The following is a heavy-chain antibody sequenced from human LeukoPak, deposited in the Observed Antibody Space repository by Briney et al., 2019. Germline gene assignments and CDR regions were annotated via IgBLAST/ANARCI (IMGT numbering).Heavy chain of an antibody. J-gene: IGHJ4*02. CDR3: ARGTGIAAAGTGG. Sequence: SVKVSCKASGYTFTGYYMHWVRQAPGQGLEWMGGIIPIFGTANYAQKFQGRVTITADESTSTAYMELSSLRSEDTAVYYCARGTGIAAAGTGGWGQGTLVTVSS. CDR1: GYTFTGYY. CDR2: IIPIFGTA. V-gene: IGHV1-69*13. D-gene: IGHD6-13*01.